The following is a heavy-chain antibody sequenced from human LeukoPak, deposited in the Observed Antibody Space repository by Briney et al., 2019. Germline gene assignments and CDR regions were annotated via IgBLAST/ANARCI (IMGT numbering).Heavy chain of an antibody. Sequence: GGSLRLSCAASGFTFSSYAMSWVRQAPGKGLEWASAISGSGGSTYYADSVKGRFTISRDNSKNTLYLQMNSLRAEDTAVYYCARKPGIAVAASPYWGQGTLVTVSS. V-gene: IGHV3-23*01. D-gene: IGHD6-19*01. CDR3: ARKPGIAVAASPY. CDR1: GFTFSSYA. CDR2: ISGSGGST. J-gene: IGHJ4*02.